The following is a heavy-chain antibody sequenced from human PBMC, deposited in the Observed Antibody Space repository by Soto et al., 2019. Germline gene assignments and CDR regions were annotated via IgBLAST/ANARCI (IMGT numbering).Heavy chain of an antibody. CDR3: TYQGDFYDRLDS. CDR1: GVPFSAAW. Sequence: EVHLVEPGGGLVKPGESLRLSCTLSGVPFSAAWMNWVRQAPGKGLEWVGRIKSRGGGGTTHYAAPVQGRFTISRDDSKNTLYLQMNSLKTEDTAIYYCTYQGDFYDRLDSWGQGTLVTVSS. D-gene: IGHD3-22*01. CDR2: IKSRGGGGTT. V-gene: IGHV3-15*07. J-gene: IGHJ4*02.